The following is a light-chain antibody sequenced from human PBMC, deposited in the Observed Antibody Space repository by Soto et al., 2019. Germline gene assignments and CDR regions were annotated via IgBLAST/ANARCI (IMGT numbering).Light chain of an antibody. CDR2: DAS. J-gene: IGKJ1*01. CDR3: QQYETYSGT. CDR1: QTIMNY. Sequence: DIHMTQSPSSLSAPVGDEVTITFRASQTIMNYLNWYQLKPGKPPRLLIYDASALPRGVPSRFSGSGSGTEFTLTISSLQPDDFATYYCQQYETYSGTFGQGTKVDI. V-gene: IGKV1-5*01.